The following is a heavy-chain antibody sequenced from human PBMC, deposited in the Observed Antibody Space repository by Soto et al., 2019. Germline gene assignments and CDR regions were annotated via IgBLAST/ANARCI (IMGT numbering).Heavy chain of an antibody. CDR3: ARHGFGPQHGLVDV. CDR1: GDSLTNYY. J-gene: IGHJ6*02. V-gene: IGHV4-59*08. CDR2: IMYSGYS. Sequence: QVQLQESGPGLVKPSETLSLTCTVSGDSLTNYYCSWFRQPPGKGLEWIGYIMYSGYSAYNLSLKRRVTMSMDTSKTQFSLMLESVTATDTAVYYCARHGFGPQHGLVDVWGQGTTVIVSS. D-gene: IGHD3-10*01.